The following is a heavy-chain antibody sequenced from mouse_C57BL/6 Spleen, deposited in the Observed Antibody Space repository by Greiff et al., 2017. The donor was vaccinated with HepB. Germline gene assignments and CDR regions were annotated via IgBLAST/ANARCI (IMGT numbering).Heavy chain of an antibody. CDR1: GYTFTSYW. Sequence: QVQLQQSGAELVKPGASVKLSCKASGYTFTSYWMHWVKQRPGQGLEWIGMIHPNSGSTNYNEKFKSKATLTVDKSSSTAYMQLSSLTSEDSAVYYCARNYYGSSRYYFDYWGQGTTLTVSS. J-gene: IGHJ2*01. V-gene: IGHV1-64*01. CDR2: IHPNSGST. CDR3: ARNYYGSSRYYFDY. D-gene: IGHD1-1*01.